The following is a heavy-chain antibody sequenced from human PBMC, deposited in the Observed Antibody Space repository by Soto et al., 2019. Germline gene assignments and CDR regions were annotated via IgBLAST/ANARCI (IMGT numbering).Heavy chain of an antibody. Sequence: SETLSLTCAVYGGSFSGYYWSWIRQPPGKGLEWIGEINHSGSTNYNPSLKSRVTISVDTSKNQFSLKLSSVTAADTAVCYCARGSKSGYSYGYYFDYWGQGTLVTVSS. D-gene: IGHD5-18*01. CDR3: ARGSKSGYSYGYYFDY. CDR1: GGSFSGYY. V-gene: IGHV4-34*01. J-gene: IGHJ4*02. CDR2: INHSGST.